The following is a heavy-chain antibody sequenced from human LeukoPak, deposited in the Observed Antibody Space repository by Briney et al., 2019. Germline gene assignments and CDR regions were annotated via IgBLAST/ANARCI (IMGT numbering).Heavy chain of an antibody. CDR1: GGSISSYY. CDR2: IYYSGST. CDR3: ARFGDDYGDF. Sequence: SETLSLTYTVSGGSISSYYWSWIRQPPGKGLEWIGYIYYSGSTNYNPSLKSRVTISVDTSKTQFSLKLSSVTAADTAVYYCARFGDDYGDFWGQGTLVTVSS. D-gene: IGHD5-24*01. J-gene: IGHJ4*02. V-gene: IGHV4-59*01.